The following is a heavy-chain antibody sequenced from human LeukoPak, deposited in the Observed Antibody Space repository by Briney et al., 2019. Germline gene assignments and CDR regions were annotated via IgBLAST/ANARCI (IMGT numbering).Heavy chain of an antibody. Sequence: SGTLSLTCAVSGGSISSSNWWSWVRQPPGKGPEWIGEIYHSGSTNYNPPLKSRVTISVDKSKNQFSLKLSSVTAADTAVYYCARIGYRDYGGDAFDIWGQGTMVTVSS. D-gene: IGHD4-23*01. J-gene: IGHJ3*02. CDR2: IYHSGST. V-gene: IGHV4-4*02. CDR1: GGSISSSNW. CDR3: ARIGYRDYGGDAFDI.